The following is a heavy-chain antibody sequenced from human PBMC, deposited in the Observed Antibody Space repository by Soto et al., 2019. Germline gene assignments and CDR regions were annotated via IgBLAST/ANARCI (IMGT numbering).Heavy chain of an antibody. CDR1: GFTFSSYG. D-gene: IGHD3-22*01. CDR3: AKGRYYDSRRKEPLFDY. Sequence: PGGSLRLSCAASGFTFSSYGMHWVRQAPGKGLEWVAVISYDGSNKYYADSVKGRFTISRDNSKNTLYLQMNSLRAEDTAVYYCAKGRYYDSRRKEPLFDYWGQGTLVTVSS. CDR2: ISYDGSNK. V-gene: IGHV3-30*18. J-gene: IGHJ4*02.